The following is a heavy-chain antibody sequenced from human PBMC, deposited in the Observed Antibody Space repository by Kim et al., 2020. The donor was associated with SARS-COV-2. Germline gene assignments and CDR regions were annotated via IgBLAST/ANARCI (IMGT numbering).Heavy chain of an antibody. V-gene: IGHV3-48*03. CDR3: ARVWCSGGSCYTYYYYYYGMDV. D-gene: IGHD2-15*01. J-gene: IGHJ6*02. CDR2: ISSSGSTI. CDR1: GFNFSSYE. Sequence: GGSLRLSCAASGFNFSSYEMNWVRQAPGKGLEWVSYISSSGSTIYYADSVKGRFTISRDNAKNSLYLQMNSLRAEDTAVYYCARVWCSGGSCYTYYYYYYGMDVWGQGTTVTVSS.